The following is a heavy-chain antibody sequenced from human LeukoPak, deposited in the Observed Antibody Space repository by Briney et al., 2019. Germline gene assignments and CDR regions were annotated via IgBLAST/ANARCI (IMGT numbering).Heavy chain of an antibody. CDR3: GKNRLGQQYADAFEI. V-gene: IGHV3-30*02. J-gene: IGHJ3*02. D-gene: IGHD6-13*01. CDR2: IRYDGSDK. CDR1: VFAFSHCD. Sequence: GGSLTLLWRACVFAFSHCDMHWVRQAPRKAREGVAFIRYDGSDKYYVDSVKGRFIISRDNSNNILYLQMNSLTADDTALYYCGKNRLGQQYADAFEIWGQGTMV.